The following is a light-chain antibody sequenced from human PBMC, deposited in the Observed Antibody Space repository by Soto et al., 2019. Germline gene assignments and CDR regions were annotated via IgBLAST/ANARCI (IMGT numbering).Light chain of an antibody. J-gene: IGLJ2*01. CDR3: GTWDSSLSAGV. Sequence: QSVLTQPPSVSAAPGQKVIISCSGSKSNIGKNYVSWYQQVPGAAPKPLIYENNKRPSGIPDRFSGSKSGTSATLGITGLQTGDEADYYCGTWDSSLSAGVFGGGTKLTVL. CDR1: KSNIGKNY. V-gene: IGLV1-51*02. CDR2: ENN.